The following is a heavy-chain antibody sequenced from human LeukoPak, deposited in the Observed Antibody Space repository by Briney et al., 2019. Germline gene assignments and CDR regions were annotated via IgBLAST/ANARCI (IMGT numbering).Heavy chain of an antibody. J-gene: IGHJ4*02. V-gene: IGHV3-66*01. CDR1: GFTVSSNY. CDR3: AKDMTLYSSSYYFDY. D-gene: IGHD6-6*01. Sequence: GGSLRLSCAASGFTVSSNYMSWVRQAPGKGLEWVSVIYSGGSTYYADSVKGRFTISRDNSKNTLYLQMNSLRAEDTAVYYCAKDMTLYSSSYYFDYWGQGTLVTVSS. CDR2: IYSGGST.